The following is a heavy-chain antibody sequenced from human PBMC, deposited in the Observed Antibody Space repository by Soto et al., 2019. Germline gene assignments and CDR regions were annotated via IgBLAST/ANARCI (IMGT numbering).Heavy chain of an antibody. CDR3: ARADIVVVPAAMEVAISDAFDI. D-gene: IGHD2-2*01. CDR1: GFTFSSYA. Sequence: GGSLRLSCAASGFTFSSYAMSWVRQAPGKGLEWVSTISGGDGSTYYADSVKGRFTISRDNSKNTLYLQMNSLRAEDTAVYYCARADIVVVPAAMEVAISDAFDIWGQGTMVTVSS. J-gene: IGHJ3*02. CDR2: ISGGDGST. V-gene: IGHV3-23*01.